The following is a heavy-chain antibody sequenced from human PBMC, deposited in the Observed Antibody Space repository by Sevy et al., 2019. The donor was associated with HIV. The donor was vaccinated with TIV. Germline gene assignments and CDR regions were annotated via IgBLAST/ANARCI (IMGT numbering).Heavy chain of an antibody. CDR3: ARVNIPAAE. D-gene: IGHD6-13*01. J-gene: IGHJ4*02. CDR1: GFTFSTYW. V-gene: IGHV3-74*01. CDR2: INSDGSGT. Sequence: GGCLRLSCAASGFTFSTYWMHWVRQVPGKGLVWVSRINSDGSGTTYAGSVKGRFTISIDNAKNTLYLQMNSLRVEDTAVYYCARVNIPAAEWGQGALVTVSS.